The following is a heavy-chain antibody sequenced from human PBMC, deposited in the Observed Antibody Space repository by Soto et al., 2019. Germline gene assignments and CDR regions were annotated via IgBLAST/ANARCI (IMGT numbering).Heavy chain of an antibody. J-gene: IGHJ4*02. Sequence: QVQLQEAGPGLVKPSETLSLTCSVSGGSISSYYWSWIRQPPGKRLEWIGYVSYSGSTNYNPSLKRRVTMSVATSKNQFSLKLNSVTAADTAAYYCARRDGAFDYWGQGTLVTVSS. CDR1: GGSISSYY. V-gene: IGHV4-59*08. CDR2: VSYSGST. CDR3: ARRDGAFDY. D-gene: IGHD1-26*01.